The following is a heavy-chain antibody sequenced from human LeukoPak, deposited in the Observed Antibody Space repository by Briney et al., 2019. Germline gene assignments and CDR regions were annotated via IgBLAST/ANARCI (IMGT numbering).Heavy chain of an antibody. V-gene: IGHV4-34*01. CDR2: INHSGYT. Sequence: SETLSPTCAVYGESSFSSYYWSWIRQTPGGALEWIGEINHSGYTNYNPSLKSRVTLSIDTSKNQFSLRVTSVTAADTAVYYCSRQVVGNDHWGQGTLVTVSS. CDR1: GESSFSSYY. D-gene: IGHD3-22*01. J-gene: IGHJ4*02. CDR3: SRQVVGNDH.